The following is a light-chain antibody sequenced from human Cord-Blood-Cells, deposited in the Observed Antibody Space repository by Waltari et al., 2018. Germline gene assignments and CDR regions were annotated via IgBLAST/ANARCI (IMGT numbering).Light chain of an antibody. CDR3: QQSYSTPLT. J-gene: IGKJ4*01. CDR1: QSISSY. CDR2: AAS. Sequence: DIPMTQSQSSLSASVRDRVTITCRASQSISSYLNWYQQTPGKAPKLLIYAASSLQSGVPSMFSGSGSGTDFTLTSSRLQPEDFATYYCQQSYSTPLTFGGGTKVEIK. V-gene: IGKV1-39*01.